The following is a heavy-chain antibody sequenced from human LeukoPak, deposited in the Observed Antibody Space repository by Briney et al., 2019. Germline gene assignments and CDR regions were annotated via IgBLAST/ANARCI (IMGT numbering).Heavy chain of an antibody. D-gene: IGHD6-19*01. CDR1: GYTFNDYY. CDR2: INPNSGGT. Sequence: ASVKVSCKASGYTFNDYYMHWVRQATGQGLEWMGWINPNSGGTNYAQKFQGRVTLTRDTSISTAYMELSRLRSDDTAVFYCGRDYSYTRGWYYYWGQGTLVTVSS. CDR3: GRDYSYTRGWYYY. V-gene: IGHV1-2*02. J-gene: IGHJ4*02.